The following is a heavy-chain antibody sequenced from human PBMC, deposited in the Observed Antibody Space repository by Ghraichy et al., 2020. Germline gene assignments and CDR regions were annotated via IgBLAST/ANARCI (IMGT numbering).Heavy chain of an antibody. D-gene: IGHD3-9*01. CDR2: IYYSGST. CDR3: ARQPRLRYFDWKTPRESPFDY. V-gene: IGHV4-39*01. Sequence: SETLSLTCTVSGGSISSSSYYWGWIRQPPGKGLEWIGSIYYSGSTYYNPSLKSRVTISVDTSKNQFSLKLSSVTAADTAVYYCARQPRLRYFDWKTPRESPFDYWGQGTLVTVSS. CDR1: GGSISSSSYY. J-gene: IGHJ4*02.